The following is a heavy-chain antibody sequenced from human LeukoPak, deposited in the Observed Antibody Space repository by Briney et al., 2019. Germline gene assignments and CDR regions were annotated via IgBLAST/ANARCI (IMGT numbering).Heavy chain of an antibody. CDR3: ARDPRGSGNSY. Sequence: SQTLSLTCTVSGGSISSGSYYWSWIRQPAGKGLEWIGSIYHSGSTYYNPSLKSRVTISVDTSKNQFSLKLSSVTAADTAVYYCARDPRGSGNSYWGQGTLVTVSS. V-gene: IGHV4-61*02. CDR1: GGSISSGSYY. CDR2: IYHSGST. D-gene: IGHD3-10*01. J-gene: IGHJ4*02.